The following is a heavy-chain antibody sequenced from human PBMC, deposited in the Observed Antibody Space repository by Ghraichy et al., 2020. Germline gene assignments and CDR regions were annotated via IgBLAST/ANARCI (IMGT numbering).Heavy chain of an antibody. Sequence: GGSLRLSCAASGFTFSTYAMTWVRQAPGKGLEWVSGISGSATRTYYADSVKGQFTISRDSSKNTLYLQMNSLRAEDTAVYYCARARVWGVSPPYGMDVWGQGTTVTVSS. V-gene: IGHV3-23*01. CDR2: ISGSATRT. J-gene: IGHJ6*02. D-gene: IGHD3-16*01. CDR3: ARARVWGVSPPYGMDV. CDR1: GFTFSTYA.